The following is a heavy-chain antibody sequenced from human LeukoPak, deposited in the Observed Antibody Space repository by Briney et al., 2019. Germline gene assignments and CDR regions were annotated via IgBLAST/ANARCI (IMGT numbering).Heavy chain of an antibody. V-gene: IGHV4-61*02. CDR3: ARLRSPGDFDY. D-gene: IGHD1-26*01. J-gene: IGHJ4*02. Sequence: NPSQTLSLTCTVSGGSISSGSYYWSWIRHPAGKGLEWIGRIYTSGSTNYNSFLKSRVTISVDTSKNQFSLNLSSVTAADTAVYYCARLRSPGDFDYWGQGTLVTVSS. CDR1: GGSISSGSYY. CDR2: IYTSGST.